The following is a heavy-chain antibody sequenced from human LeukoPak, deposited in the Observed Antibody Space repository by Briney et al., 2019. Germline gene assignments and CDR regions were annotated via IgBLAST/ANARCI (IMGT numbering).Heavy chain of an antibody. J-gene: IGHJ4*02. Sequence: SETLSLPCTVSGDSLSPYYWSCIRQPAGKGLEWIGRIYTSGFTNYNPSLKSRVTMSVDTSKNQFSLKLSSMTAADAAMYYCAGCSRAYLHLVTDFCGQGYLVIVSS. V-gene: IGHV4-4*07. CDR3: AGCSRAYLHLVTDF. CDR2: IYTSGFT. CDR1: GDSLSPYY. D-gene: IGHD2/OR15-2a*01.